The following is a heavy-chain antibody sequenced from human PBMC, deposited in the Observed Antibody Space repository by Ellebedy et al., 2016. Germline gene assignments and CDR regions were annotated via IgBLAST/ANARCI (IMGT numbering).Heavy chain of an antibody. CDR1: GFTFSSYG. V-gene: IGHV3-30*18. CDR2: ISYDGEGT. Sequence: GGSLRLSXAASGFTFSSYGMHWVRQAPGKGLEWVAAISYDGEGTDYADAVKGRFTISRDNSEDTLFLQMNSLRAEDTAVYYCAKDTSGYYGGYFDFWGQGTLVTVSS. D-gene: IGHD3-22*01. J-gene: IGHJ4*02. CDR3: AKDTSGYYGGYFDF.